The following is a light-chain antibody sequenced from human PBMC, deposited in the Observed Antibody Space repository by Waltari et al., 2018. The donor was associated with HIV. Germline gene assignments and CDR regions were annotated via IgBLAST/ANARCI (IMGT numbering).Light chain of an antibody. Sequence: QSALTQPASVSGSPGQSITISCTGTSSDVGGYNYVSWYQLHPGKAPKLMIFEVTNRPSGVPKRFSGSKSGKTASLTISGLQAEDEADYYCSSYTSSSSVLFGGGTKLTVL. CDR3: SSYTSSSSVL. CDR1: SSDVGGYNY. CDR2: EVT. V-gene: IGLV2-14*01. J-gene: IGLJ2*01.